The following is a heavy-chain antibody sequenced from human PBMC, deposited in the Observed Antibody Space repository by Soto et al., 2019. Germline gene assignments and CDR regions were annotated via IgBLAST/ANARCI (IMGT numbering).Heavy chain of an antibody. Sequence: GGSLRLSCAASGFTFNLYWMAWVRQAPGKGLEWVANIKQDGSEKFYVDSVKGRFTISRDNAKNSVYLQMNSLRAEDTAVYYCATHSFDNLSAGDSWGQGTLVTVSS. CDR2: IKQDGSEK. CDR1: GFTFNLYW. V-gene: IGHV3-7*01. D-gene: IGHD5-18*01. CDR3: ATHSFDNLSAGDS. J-gene: IGHJ4*02.